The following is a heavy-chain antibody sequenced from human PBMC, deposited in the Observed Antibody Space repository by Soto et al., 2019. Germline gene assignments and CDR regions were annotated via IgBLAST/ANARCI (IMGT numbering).Heavy chain of an antibody. CDR3: ARSIHGIAVAGQDAFDI. CDR1: GYSFTSYW. CDR2: IYPGDSDT. V-gene: IGHV5-51*01. Sequence: PGESLKISCKGSGYSFTSYWIGWVRQMPGKGLEWMGIIYPGDSDTRYSPSFQGQVTISADKSISTAYLQWSSLKASDTAMYYCARSIHGIAVAGQDAFDIWGQGTMVTVSS. D-gene: IGHD6-19*01. J-gene: IGHJ3*02.